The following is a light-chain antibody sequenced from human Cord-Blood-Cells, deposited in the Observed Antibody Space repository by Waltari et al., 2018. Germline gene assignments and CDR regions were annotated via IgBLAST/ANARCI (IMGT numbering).Light chain of an antibody. CDR2: EVS. CDR3: SSYAGSNNV. V-gene: IGLV2-8*01. J-gene: IGLJ1*01. CDR1: SSDVGCYNY. Sequence: QSALTQPPSASGSPGQSVTISCPGTSSDVGCYNYFSWYQQHPGKAPKLMIYEVSKRPSGVPDRFSGSKSGNTASLTVSGLQAEDEADYYCSSYAGSNNVFGTGTKVTVL.